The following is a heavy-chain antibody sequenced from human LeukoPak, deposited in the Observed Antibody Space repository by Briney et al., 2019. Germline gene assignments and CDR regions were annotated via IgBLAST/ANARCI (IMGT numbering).Heavy chain of an antibody. CDR1: GGSISSSSNY. Sequence: KPSETLSLTCTVSGGSISSSSNYWGWLRQPPGKGLEWIVSIYYSGSTYYNPSLKSRVPISVDTSKNQFSLKLSSVTAADTAVYYCASTRAETYYDILTGQRYFDYRGQGTLVTVSS. CDR2: IYYSGST. J-gene: IGHJ4*02. V-gene: IGHV4-39*01. D-gene: IGHD3-9*01. CDR3: ASTRAETYYDILTGQRYFDY.